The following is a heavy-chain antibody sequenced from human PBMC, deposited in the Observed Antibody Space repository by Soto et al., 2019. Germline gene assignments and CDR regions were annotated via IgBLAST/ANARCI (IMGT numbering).Heavy chain of an antibody. V-gene: IGHV3-30*18. CDR1: GFTFSSYG. D-gene: IGHD3-10*01. CDR3: AKDISGRGSGSYYVYYYYGMDV. J-gene: IGHJ6*02. Sequence: GSLRLSCAASGFTFSSYGMHWVRQAPGKGLEWVAVISYDGGNKYYADSVKGRFTISRDNSKNTLYLQMNSLRAEDTAVYYCAKDISGRGSGSYYVYYYYGMDVWGQGTTVTVSS. CDR2: ISYDGGNK.